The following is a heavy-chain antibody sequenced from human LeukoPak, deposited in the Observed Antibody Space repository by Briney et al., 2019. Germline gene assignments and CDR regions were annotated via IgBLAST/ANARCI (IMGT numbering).Heavy chain of an antibody. D-gene: IGHD2-15*01. CDR3: ARVHPLVASFDY. J-gene: IGHJ4*02. CDR1: GFMFNTYD. CDR2: IWKDGKTQ. Sequence: GRSLRLSCAASGFMFNTYDMCWVRQAPGKGLEWVSIIWKDGKTQHYVDSVKGRFTISRDNSKNTLYLQMDSLRAEDTAVYCCARVHPLVASFDYWGQGTLVTVSS. V-gene: IGHV3-33*07.